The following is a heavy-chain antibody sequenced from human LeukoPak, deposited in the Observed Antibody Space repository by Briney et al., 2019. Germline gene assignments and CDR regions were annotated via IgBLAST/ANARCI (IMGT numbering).Heavy chain of an antibody. V-gene: IGHV4-59*01. CDR1: GGSISSYY. Sequence: SETLSLTCTVSGGSISSYYWSWIRQPPGKGLEWIGYIYYSGSTNYNPSLKSRVTISVDTSKNQFSLKLSSVTAADTAVYYCARSTMVRGVIRAFGIWGQGTMVTVSS. J-gene: IGHJ3*02. CDR2: IYYSGST. CDR3: ARSTMVRGVIRAFGI. D-gene: IGHD3-10*01.